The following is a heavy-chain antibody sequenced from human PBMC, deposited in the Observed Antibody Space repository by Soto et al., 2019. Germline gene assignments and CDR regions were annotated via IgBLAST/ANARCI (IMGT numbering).Heavy chain of an antibody. J-gene: IGHJ6*02. V-gene: IGHV4-34*01. Sequence: SETLSLPCAVYGGSFSGYYWSWIRQPPGKGLEWIGEINHSGSTNYNPSLKSRVTISVDTSKNQFSLKLSSVTAADTAVYYCARGGKSVPAKYYYYYYGMDVWGQGTTVTVSS. CDR2: INHSGST. CDR1: GGSFSGYY. CDR3: ARGGKSVPAKYYYYYYGMDV.